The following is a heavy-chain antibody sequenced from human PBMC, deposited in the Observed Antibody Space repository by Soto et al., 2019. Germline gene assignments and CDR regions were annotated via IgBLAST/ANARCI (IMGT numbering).Heavy chain of an antibody. CDR1: GFTFGDYA. CDR3: TRDLITMIAPVLFDI. D-gene: IGHD3-22*01. CDR2: IRSKAYGGTT. V-gene: IGHV3-49*03. J-gene: IGHJ3*02. Sequence: GGFLRLSCTASGFTFGDYAMSWFRQAPGKGLEWVGFIRSKAYGGTTEYAASVKGRFTISRDDSKSIAYLQMNSLKTEDTAVYYCTRDLITMIAPVLFDIWGQGTMVPVSS.